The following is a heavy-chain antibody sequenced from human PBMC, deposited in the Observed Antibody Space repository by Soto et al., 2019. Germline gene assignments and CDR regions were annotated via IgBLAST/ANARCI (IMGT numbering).Heavy chain of an antibody. CDR1: GFAFRAFS. CDR2: ISSGGNYI. Sequence: GGSLRLSCAASGFAFRAFSMSWVRQAPGQGLEWVSSISSGGNYINYADAVEGRFTISRDNTKNSLYLQMSSLRTEDTAVYFGARDPSFSQWELTGGGHFDSWGQGTLVTVSS. D-gene: IGHD1-26*01. V-gene: IGHV3-21*01. CDR3: ARDPSFSQWELTGGGHFDS. J-gene: IGHJ4*02.